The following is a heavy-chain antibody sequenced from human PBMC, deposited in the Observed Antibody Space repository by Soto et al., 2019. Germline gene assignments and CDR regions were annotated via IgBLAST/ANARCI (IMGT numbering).Heavy chain of an antibody. J-gene: IGHJ6*02. V-gene: IGHV1-69*01. Sequence: QVQLVQSGAEVKKPGSSVKVSCKASGGTFSSYAISWVRQAPGQGLEWMGGIIPIFGTANYAQKFQGRVTITADESRSKAYMELSSLRSEDTAVYYCAYQNSSCWYYKRYGMDVWGQGTTVTVSS. CDR1: GGTFSSYA. D-gene: IGHD6-13*01. CDR3: AYQNSSCWYYKRYGMDV. CDR2: IIPIFGTA.